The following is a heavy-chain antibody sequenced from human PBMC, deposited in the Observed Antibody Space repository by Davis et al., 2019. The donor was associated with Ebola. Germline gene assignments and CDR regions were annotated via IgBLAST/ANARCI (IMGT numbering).Heavy chain of an antibody. D-gene: IGHD3-10*01. CDR1: GGSVSSGSYY. V-gene: IGHV4-61*01. CDR2: IYYSGST. Sequence: SETLSLTCTVSGGSVSSGSYYWSWIRQPPGKGLEWIGYIYYSGSTNYNPSLKSRVTISVDTSKNQFSLKLSSVTAADTAVYYCARDATMVQGVIIADAFDIWGQGTMVTVSS. CDR3: ARDATMVQGVIIADAFDI. J-gene: IGHJ3*02.